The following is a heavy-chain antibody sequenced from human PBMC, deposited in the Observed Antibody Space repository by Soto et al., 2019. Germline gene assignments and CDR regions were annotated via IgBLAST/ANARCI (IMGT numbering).Heavy chain of an antibody. CDR3: AKDPRSGWFLLPDY. J-gene: IGHJ4*02. Sequence: ESGGGVVQPGRSLRLSCAISGFNFSSYAMHWVRQAPGKGLEWVALISYDGTKQYYADSVKGRFTISRDNSKSTLYLQMKGLRAEDTAVYYCAKDPRSGWFLLPDYWGQGTLVTVSS. CDR1: GFNFSSYA. V-gene: IGHV3-30*18. D-gene: IGHD6-19*01. CDR2: ISYDGTKQ.